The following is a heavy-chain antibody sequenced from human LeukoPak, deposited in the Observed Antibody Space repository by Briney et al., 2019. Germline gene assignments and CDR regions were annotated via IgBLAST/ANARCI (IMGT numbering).Heavy chain of an antibody. CDR2: IYPGDSDT. Sequence: GESLQISCRGSGSRFTTYWIGWVRQMPGKGLEWMGIIYPGDSDTRYSPSFQGQVTMSAYKSINTAYLHSSGLKASDTAIYYCARRQGCSSTSCPPDYWGQGTLVTVSS. J-gene: IGHJ4*02. D-gene: IGHD2-2*01. CDR3: ARRQGCSSTSCPPDY. V-gene: IGHV5-51*01. CDR1: GSRFTTYW.